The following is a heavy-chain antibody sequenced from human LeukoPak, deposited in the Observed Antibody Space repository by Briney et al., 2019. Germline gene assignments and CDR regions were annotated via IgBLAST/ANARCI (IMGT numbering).Heavy chain of an antibody. Sequence: ASVKVSCKASGYTFTSYGISWVRQAPGQGLEWMGWISAYNGNTNYAQKLQGRVTMTTDTSTSAAYMELRSLRSDDTAVYYCASSRAGGYFDYWGQGTLVTVSS. CDR2: ISAYNGNT. CDR3: ASSRAGGYFDY. CDR1: GYTFTSYG. D-gene: IGHD3-16*01. J-gene: IGHJ4*02. V-gene: IGHV1-18*04.